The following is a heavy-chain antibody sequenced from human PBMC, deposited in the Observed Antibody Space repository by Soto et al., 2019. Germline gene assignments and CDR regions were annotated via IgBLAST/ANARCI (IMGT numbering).Heavy chain of an antibody. CDR3: ARRGSGTYYDN. CDR1: GFTFSNYD. V-gene: IGHV3-23*01. Sequence: EVQLLESGGGLVQPGGSLRLSCAASGFTFSNYDMNWVRQAPGKGLEWVSVISGSGDSTYYAHSVKGRFTISRDNSKNTLYLQMNSLTAEDTAIYYCARRGSGTYYDNWGQGTLVTVSS. CDR2: ISGSGDST. J-gene: IGHJ4*02. D-gene: IGHD1-26*01.